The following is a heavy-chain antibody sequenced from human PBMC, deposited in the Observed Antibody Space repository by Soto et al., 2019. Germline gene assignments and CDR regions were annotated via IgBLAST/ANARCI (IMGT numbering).Heavy chain of an antibody. V-gene: IGHV4-59*01. CDR2: IYDSGST. Sequence: QVQLRESGPGLVKPSETLSLTCTVSGASISGNYWSWIRQPPGKGLEWIGYIYDSGSTNYSPSLQSRVTMSVDRSKNQFSLALTSVTAADTALYFCARYRRGTGWYYLDYWGQGILVTVSS. CDR1: GASISGNY. CDR3: ARYRRGTGWYYLDY. J-gene: IGHJ4*02. D-gene: IGHD6-19*01.